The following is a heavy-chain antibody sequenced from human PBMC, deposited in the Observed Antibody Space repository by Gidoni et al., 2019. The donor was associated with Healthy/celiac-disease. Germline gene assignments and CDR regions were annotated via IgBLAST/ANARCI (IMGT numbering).Heavy chain of an antibody. CDR2: ISGSGGST. Sequence: EVQLLESGGGLVQPGGSLRLSCAASGFTFCSYAMSWVRQAPGKGLEWVSAISGSGGSTYYADSVKGRFTISRDNSKNTLYLQMNSLRAEDTAVYYCAKDIVAIQLWFNFDYWGQGTLVTVSS. V-gene: IGHV3-23*01. CDR1: GFTFCSYA. J-gene: IGHJ4*02. CDR3: AKDIVAIQLWFNFDY. D-gene: IGHD5-18*01.